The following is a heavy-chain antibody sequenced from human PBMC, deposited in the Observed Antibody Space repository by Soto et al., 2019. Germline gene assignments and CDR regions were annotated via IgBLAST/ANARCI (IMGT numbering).Heavy chain of an antibody. J-gene: IGHJ4*02. Sequence: QVQLVQSGAEVKKPGASVKLSCQASEYTFTDYFIHWVRQAPGQGLEWMGLINLGGTTTTYAQKLQGRLTIVRDSSTSTVYRELSSLRSEDTAVYYCIGEERGLRYFDDRGQGTLVSVSS. CDR1: EYTFTDYF. CDR3: IGEERGLRYFDD. D-gene: IGHD1-1*01. V-gene: IGHV1-46*03. CDR2: INLGGTTT.